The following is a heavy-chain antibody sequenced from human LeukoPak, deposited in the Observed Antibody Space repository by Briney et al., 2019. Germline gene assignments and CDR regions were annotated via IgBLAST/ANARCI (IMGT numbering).Heavy chain of an antibody. Sequence: PSETLSRTYTVSGYSISSGYYWGWIRQPPGKGLEWIGSIYHSGSTYYNPSLKSRVTISVDTSKNQFSLKLSSVTAADTAVYYCARGFAGATAFDYWGQGTLVTVSS. V-gene: IGHV4-38-2*02. D-gene: IGHD1-26*01. CDR1: GYSISSGYY. CDR2: IYHSGST. J-gene: IGHJ4*02. CDR3: ARGFAGATAFDY.